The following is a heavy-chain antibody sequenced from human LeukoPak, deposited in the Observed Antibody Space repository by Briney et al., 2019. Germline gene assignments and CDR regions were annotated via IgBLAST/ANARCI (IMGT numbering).Heavy chain of an antibody. V-gene: IGHV4-4*07. CDR3: ARDKYYYDSSGSIRFDY. CDR1: GGSFSSYY. D-gene: IGHD3-22*01. CDR2: IYTSGST. Sequence: TLSLTCSVYGGSFSSYYWSWIRQPAGKGLEWIGRIYTSGSTNYNPSLKSRVTMSVDTSKNQFSLKLSSVTAADTAVYYCARDKYYYDSSGSIRFDYWGQGTLVTVSS. J-gene: IGHJ4*02.